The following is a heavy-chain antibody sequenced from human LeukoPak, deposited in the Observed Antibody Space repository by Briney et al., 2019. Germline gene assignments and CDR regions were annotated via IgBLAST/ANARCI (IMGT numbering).Heavy chain of an antibody. D-gene: IGHD1-26*01. V-gene: IGHV3-23*01. Sequence: GGTLRLSCAASGFTFSSYGMSWVRQAPGKGLEWASAISGSGGSTYYADSVKGRFTISRDNSKNTLYLQMNSLRAEDTAVYYCANGKAEWELPDFDYWGQGTLVTVSS. CDR3: ANGKAEWELPDFDY. J-gene: IGHJ4*02. CDR2: ISGSGGST. CDR1: GFTFSSYG.